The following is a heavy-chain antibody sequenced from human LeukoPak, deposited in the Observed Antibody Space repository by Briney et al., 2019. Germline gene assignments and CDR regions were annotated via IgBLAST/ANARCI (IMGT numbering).Heavy chain of an antibody. J-gene: IGHJ5*02. CDR3: ARDGPYCSGGSCYSRAYNWFDT. CDR2: IIPILGIA. V-gene: IGHV1-69*04. Sequence: SVNVSCKSSGGTFSSYAISWVRQAPGQGLEWMGRIIPILGIANYAQKFQGRVTITADKSTSTAYMELSSLRSEDTAVYYCARDGPYCSGGSCYSRAYNWFDTWGQGTLVTVSS. CDR1: GGTFSSYA. D-gene: IGHD2-15*01.